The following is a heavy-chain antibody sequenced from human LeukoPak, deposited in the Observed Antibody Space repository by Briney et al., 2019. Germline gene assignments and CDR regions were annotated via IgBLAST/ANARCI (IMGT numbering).Heavy chain of an antibody. J-gene: IGHJ4*02. D-gene: IGHD1-7*01. V-gene: IGHV1-69*05. Sequence: SVKVSCKASGGTFSSYAISWVRQAPGQGLEWMGGIIPIFGTASYAQKFQGRVTITTDESTSTAYMELSSLRSEDTAVYYCARVATGTTRARRDDMTPYFDYWGQGTLVTVSS. CDR3: ARVATGTTRARRDDMTPYFDY. CDR1: GGTFSSYA. CDR2: IIPIFGTA.